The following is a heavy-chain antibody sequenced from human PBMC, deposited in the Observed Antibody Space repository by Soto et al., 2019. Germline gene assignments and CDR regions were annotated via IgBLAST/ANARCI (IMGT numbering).Heavy chain of an antibody. D-gene: IGHD3-10*01. V-gene: IGHV3-30-3*01. CDR3: ACFARAYNMDV. J-gene: IGHJ6*03. CDR2: ISYDGSNK. CDR1: GFTFSTYA. Sequence: QVQLVESGGGVVQPGRSLRVSCAAAGFTFSTYAMHWVRQAPGKGLEWVALISYDGSNKNYADSVKGRFTISRDNSKNAVYVQMNSLRAEETVVYYCACFARAYNMDVWGQGATVTVSS.